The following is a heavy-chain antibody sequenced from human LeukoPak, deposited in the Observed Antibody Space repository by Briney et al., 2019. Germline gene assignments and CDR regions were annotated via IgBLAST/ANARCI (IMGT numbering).Heavy chain of an antibody. J-gene: IGHJ3*02. CDR3: ARRGENRGSSWYTAFDI. CDR2: IYTSGST. Sequence: SETLSLTCTVSGGSISSGSYYWSWIRQPAGKGLEWIGRIYTSGSTNYNPSLKSRVTISVDTSKNQFSLKLSSVTAADTAVYYCARRGENRGSSWYTAFDIWGQGTMVTVSS. CDR1: GGSISSGSYY. V-gene: IGHV4-61*02. D-gene: IGHD6-13*01.